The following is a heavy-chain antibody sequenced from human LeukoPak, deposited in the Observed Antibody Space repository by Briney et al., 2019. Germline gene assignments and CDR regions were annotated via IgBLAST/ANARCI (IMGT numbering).Heavy chain of an antibody. V-gene: IGHV4-30-4*01. J-gene: IGHJ4*02. CDR2: IYYSGST. Sequence: SQTLSLTCTVSGGSISSGDYYWSWIRQPPGKGLEWIGYIYYSGSTYYNPSLKGRVTISVDTSKNQFSLKLGSVTAADTAVYYCARVEAMELFDYWGQGTLVTVSS. CDR1: GGSISSGDYY. CDR3: ARVEAMELFDY. D-gene: IGHD1-7*01.